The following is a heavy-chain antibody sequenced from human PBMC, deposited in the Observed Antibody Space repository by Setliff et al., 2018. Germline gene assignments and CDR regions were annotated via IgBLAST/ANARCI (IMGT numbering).Heavy chain of an antibody. CDR2: IYTSGGT. Sequence: SETLSLTCTVSGDSIYNHFWTWMRQPPGKGLEWIGYIYTSGGTNYNPSLKSRVTISVDMTENQFSLILRSVVAADTAVYYCARGVSGVSWTPRYWGRGTLVTVSS. J-gene: IGHJ4*02. V-gene: IGHV4-4*08. D-gene: IGHD6-25*01. CDR3: ARGVSGVSWTPRY. CDR1: GDSIYNHF.